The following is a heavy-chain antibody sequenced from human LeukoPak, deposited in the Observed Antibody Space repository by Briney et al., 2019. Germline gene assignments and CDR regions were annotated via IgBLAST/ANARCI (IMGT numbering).Heavy chain of an antibody. CDR1: GFTFSSYA. V-gene: IGHV3-23*01. J-gene: IGHJ4*02. D-gene: IGHD3-22*01. Sequence: GSPRLSCSAPGFTFSSYAMSWVRQAPGKGLGWVSTISGAGDGTYYAESLKGRLTISRDNSKNTLYLEMNSLRAEDTAIYYCAKDLGTDSGGYGYFGYWGQGTLVTVSS. CDR2: ISGAGDGT. CDR3: AKDLGTDSGGYGYFGY.